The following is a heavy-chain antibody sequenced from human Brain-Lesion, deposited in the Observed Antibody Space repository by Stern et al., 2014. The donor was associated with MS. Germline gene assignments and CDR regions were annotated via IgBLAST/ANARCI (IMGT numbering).Heavy chain of an antibody. CDR1: GGSISSGSFY. J-gene: IGHJ4*02. D-gene: IGHD5-18*01. Sequence: QVQLVESDPGLVKPSQTLSLTCIISGGSISSGSFYWNWIRQPAGKGLEWIGRIYSPGSTNYNPYLKSRVTISGDTSKNSFSLKMISMTAADTAVYYCARETGGYTYGDTDFFDYWGQGALVTVSS. CDR3: ARETGGYTYGDTDFFDY. V-gene: IGHV4-61*02. CDR2: IYSPGST.